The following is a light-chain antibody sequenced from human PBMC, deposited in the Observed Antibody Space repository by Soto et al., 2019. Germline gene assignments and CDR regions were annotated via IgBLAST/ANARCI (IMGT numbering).Light chain of an antibody. V-gene: IGLV2-14*01. CDR1: SSDVGGSNY. J-gene: IGLJ1*01. CDR3: SSYTSSSTYV. CDR2: EVS. Sequence: QSALTQPASVSGSPGQSITISCTGTSSDVGGSNYVSWYQQHPGKAPKLMIYEVSNRPSGVSNRFSGSKSGSTASLTISGLQAEDEADYYCSSYTSSSTYVFGTGTKLTVL.